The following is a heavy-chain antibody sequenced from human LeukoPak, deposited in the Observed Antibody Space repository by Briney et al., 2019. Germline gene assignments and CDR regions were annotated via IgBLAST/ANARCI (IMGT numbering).Heavy chain of an antibody. J-gene: IGHJ4*02. D-gene: IGHD3-10*01. CDR1: GFPFGDYS. V-gene: IGHV3-49*04. CDR3: TREKIPGLFGVLF. Sequence: GGSLRLSCTASGFPFGDYSMIWVRQAPGKGLEWVGSIRGETYGGTTEYAASVKGRLILSRDDSKSIAYLQLSSLKTEDTAVYYCTREKIPGLFGVLFWGQGTLVTVSS. CDR2: IRGETYGGTT.